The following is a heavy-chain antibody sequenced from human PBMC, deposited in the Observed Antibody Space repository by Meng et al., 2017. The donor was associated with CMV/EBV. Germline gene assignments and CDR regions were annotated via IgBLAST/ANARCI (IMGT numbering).Heavy chain of an antibody. CDR3: AKDFYDFWSGYLIDYYYYYGMDV. CDR2: IWYDVSNK. CDR1: GFTFSSYG. D-gene: IGHD3-3*01. V-gene: IGHV3-33*06. Sequence: LSLTCAASGFTFSSYGMHWVRQAPGKGLEWVAVIWYDVSNKYYADSVKGRFTISRDNSKNTLYLQMNSLRAEDTAVYYCAKDFYDFWSGYLIDYYYYYGMDVWGQGTTVTVSS. J-gene: IGHJ6*02.